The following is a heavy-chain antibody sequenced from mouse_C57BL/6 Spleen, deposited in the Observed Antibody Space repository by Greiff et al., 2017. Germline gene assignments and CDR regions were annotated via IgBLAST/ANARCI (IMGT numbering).Heavy chain of an antibody. CDR1: GYTFTDYY. CDR2: IYPGSGNT. V-gene: IGHV1-76*01. D-gene: IGHD4-1*01. J-gene: IGHJ1*03. CDR3: ARSPSNGDWYFDV. Sequence: VQLQQSGAELVRPGASVKLSCKASGYTFTDYYINWVKQRPGQGLEWIARIYPGSGNTYYNEKFKGKATLTAEKSSSTAYMQLSSLTSEDSAVYFCARSPSNGDWYFDVWGTGTTVTVSS.